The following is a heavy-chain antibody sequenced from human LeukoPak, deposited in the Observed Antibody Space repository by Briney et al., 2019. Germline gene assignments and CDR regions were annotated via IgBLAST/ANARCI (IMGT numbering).Heavy chain of an antibody. Sequence: SETLSLTCTVSGDSISSYYWSWIRQPPGKGLEWIGYIFYIGRTNHNPSLKSRVTISVDTSRNQISLKLSSVTAADTAVYYCARGSGCYYHWGQGTLARVSS. CDR3: ARGSGCYYH. CDR2: IFYIGRT. CDR1: GDSISSYY. V-gene: IGHV4-59*01. D-gene: IGHD3-3*01. J-gene: IGHJ5*02.